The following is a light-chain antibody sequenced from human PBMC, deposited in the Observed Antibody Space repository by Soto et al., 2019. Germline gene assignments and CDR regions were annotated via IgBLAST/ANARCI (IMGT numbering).Light chain of an antibody. CDR1: QSVPKNY. V-gene: IGKV3-20*01. Sequence: EIVLTQSPGTLSLSPGERATLSCRASQSVPKNYLSWYQHKPGQAPRLLIYGPSSRATGIPDRFSGSRSGTDFTLSISRLEPEDFAVYYCHQYATSPQTFGQGTKVEIK. CDR3: HQYATSPQT. J-gene: IGKJ1*01. CDR2: GPS.